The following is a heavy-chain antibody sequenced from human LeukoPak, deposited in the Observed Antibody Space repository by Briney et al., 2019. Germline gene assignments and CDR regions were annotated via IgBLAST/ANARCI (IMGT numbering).Heavy chain of an antibody. V-gene: IGHV4-34*01. CDR2: INHSGST. J-gene: IGHJ5*02. CDR3: ASSGYCRGGSCYSGRWFDP. CDR1: GGSFSGYY. D-gene: IGHD2-15*01. Sequence: SETLSLTCAVYGGSFSGYYWSWIRQPPGKGLEWIGEINHSGSTNYNPSLKSRVTISVDTSKNQFSLKLSSVTAADTAVYYCASSGYCRGGSCYSGRWFDPWGQGTLVTVSS.